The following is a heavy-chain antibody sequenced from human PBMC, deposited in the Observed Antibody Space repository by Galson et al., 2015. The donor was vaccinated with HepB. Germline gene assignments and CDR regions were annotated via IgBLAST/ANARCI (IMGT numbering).Heavy chain of an antibody. CDR2: IYHSGSA. V-gene: IGHV4-59*01. CDR1: GGSISGYY. CDR3: ARAPSAIIVKYFDL. D-gene: IGHD2/OR15-2a*01. J-gene: IGHJ2*01. Sequence: TLSLTCTVSGGSISGYYWSWIRQSPGKGLEWIGYIYHSGSANYNPSLKSRVTISVDKSKNQFSLKLSSVTAADTAVYYCARAPSAIIVKYFDLWGRGTLVTVAS.